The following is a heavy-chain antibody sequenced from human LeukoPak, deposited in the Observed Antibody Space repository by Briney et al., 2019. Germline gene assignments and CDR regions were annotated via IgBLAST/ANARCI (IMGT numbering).Heavy chain of an antibody. CDR1: GGSISSYY. Sequence: SETLSLTCTVSGGSISSYYWSWIRQPPGKGLEWIGYIYYSGSTNYNPSLKSRVTISVDTSKNQFSLKLSSVIAADTAVYYCARDFERAFDYWGQGTLVTVSS. D-gene: IGHD3-9*01. J-gene: IGHJ4*02. CDR2: IYYSGST. V-gene: IGHV4-59*01. CDR3: ARDFERAFDY.